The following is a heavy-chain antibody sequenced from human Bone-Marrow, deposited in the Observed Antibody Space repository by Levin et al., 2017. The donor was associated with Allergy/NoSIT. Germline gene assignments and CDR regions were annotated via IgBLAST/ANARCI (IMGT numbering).Heavy chain of an antibody. D-gene: IGHD3-3*01. Sequence: PGESLKISCKGSGYTFTNHWIGWVRQVPGKGLEWMGIVYPTDSSATYGPSFQGQVTMSVDKSISTAYLQWSSLQASDTAIYYCARGNYDFWSGNYHSFDYWGQGTLLSVSS. CDR3: ARGNYDFWSGNYHSFDY. V-gene: IGHV5-51*01. J-gene: IGHJ4*02. CDR2: VYPTDSSA. CDR1: GYTFTNHW.